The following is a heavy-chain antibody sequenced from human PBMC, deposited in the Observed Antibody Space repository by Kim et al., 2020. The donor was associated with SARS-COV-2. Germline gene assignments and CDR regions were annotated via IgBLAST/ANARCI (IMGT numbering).Heavy chain of an antibody. CDR3: VRQYNRAFDI. D-gene: IGHD1-1*01. CDR2: YN. J-gene: IGHJ3*02. V-gene: IGHV6-1*01. Sequence: YNEYAVSVKSRTTINPDTSKNQFSLHLNSVTPEDTAVYYCVRQYNRAFDIWGQGTMVIVSS.